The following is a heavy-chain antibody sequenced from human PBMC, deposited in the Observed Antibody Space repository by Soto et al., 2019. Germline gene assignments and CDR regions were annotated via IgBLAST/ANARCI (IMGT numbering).Heavy chain of an antibody. Sequence: HPGGSLRLSCAASGFTFSSYAMHWVRQAPGKGLEWVAVISYDGSNKYYADSVKGRFTISRDNSKNTLYLQMNSLRAEDTAVYYCARVVRWCSSTSCHRHYYYYYGMDVWGQGTTVTVSS. V-gene: IGHV3-30-3*01. CDR2: ISYDGSNK. CDR1: GFTFSSYA. CDR3: ARVVRWCSSTSCHRHYYYYYGMDV. J-gene: IGHJ6*02. D-gene: IGHD2-2*01.